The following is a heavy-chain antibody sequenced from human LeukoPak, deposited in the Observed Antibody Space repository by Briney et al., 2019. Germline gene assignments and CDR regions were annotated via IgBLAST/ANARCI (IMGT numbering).Heavy chain of an antibody. Sequence: GGSLRLSCSASGFTFTTYGMNWVRQAPGQGLEWVSGIGGSGTRTYYADSVKGRFTISRDNSKNTLYLQMNSLRDEDTAVYYCAKDSGGILFDDWGQGTLVTVSS. V-gene: IGHV3-23*01. CDR3: AKDSGGILFDD. J-gene: IGHJ4*02. CDR1: GFTFTTYG. CDR2: IGGSGTRT. D-gene: IGHD2-15*01.